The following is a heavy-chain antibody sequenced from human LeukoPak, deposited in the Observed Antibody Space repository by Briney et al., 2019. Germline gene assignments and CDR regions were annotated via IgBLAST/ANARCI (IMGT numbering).Heavy chain of an antibody. V-gene: IGHV1-2*02. CDR3: ARVPPGYCSSTSCYRTHNWFDP. Sequence: ASVKVSCKASGYTFTGYYIHWVRQAPGQGLEWMGWINPNSGGTNYAQKFQGRVTMTRDTSISTAYMELSRLRSDDTAVYYCARVPPGYCSSTSCYRTHNWFDPWGQGTLVTVSS. CDR1: GYTFTGYY. D-gene: IGHD2-2*03. J-gene: IGHJ5*02. CDR2: INPNSGGT.